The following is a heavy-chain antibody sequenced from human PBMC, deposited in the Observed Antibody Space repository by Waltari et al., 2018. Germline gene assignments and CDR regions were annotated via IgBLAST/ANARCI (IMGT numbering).Heavy chain of an antibody. CDR3: ARGPRIMITFGGVIGSY. CDR1: GYTFTGYY. J-gene: IGHJ4*02. D-gene: IGHD3-16*02. V-gene: IGHV1-2*02. CDR2: INPNSGGT. Sequence: QVQLVQSGAEVKKPGASVKVSCKASGYTFTGYYMHCVRQAPGQGLEWMGWINPNSGGTNYAQKFQGRVTMTRDTSISTAYMELSRLRSDDTAVYYCARGPRIMITFGGVIGSYWGQGTLVTVSS.